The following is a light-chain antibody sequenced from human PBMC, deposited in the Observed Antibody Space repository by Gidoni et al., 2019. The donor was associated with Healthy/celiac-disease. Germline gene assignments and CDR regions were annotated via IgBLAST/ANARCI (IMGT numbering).Light chain of an antibody. CDR3: QVWDSSSDHPV. Sequence: SYVLTQPPSVSVAPGKTARITCGENNSGSKSVHWYQQKPGQAPVLVIYYDSDRPSGIPERFSGSNSGNTATLTISRVEAGDEADYYCQVWDSSSDHPVFGGGTKLTVL. J-gene: IGLJ2*01. CDR1: NSGSKS. CDR2: YDS. V-gene: IGLV3-21*04.